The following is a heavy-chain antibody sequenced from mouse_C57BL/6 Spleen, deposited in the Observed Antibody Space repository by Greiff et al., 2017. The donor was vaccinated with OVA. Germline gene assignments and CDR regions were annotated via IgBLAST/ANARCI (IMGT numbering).Heavy chain of an antibody. V-gene: IGHV1-50*01. D-gene: IGHD3-3*01. CDR2: IDPSDSYT. CDR1: GYTFTSYW. Sequence: QVQLQQPGAELVKPGASVKLSCKASGYTFTSYWMQWVKQRPGQGLEWIGEIDPSDSYTNYNQKFKGKATLTVETSSSTAYMQLSSLTSEDSAVYYCARGGQDFDYWGQGTTLTVSS. CDR3: ARGGQDFDY. J-gene: IGHJ2*01.